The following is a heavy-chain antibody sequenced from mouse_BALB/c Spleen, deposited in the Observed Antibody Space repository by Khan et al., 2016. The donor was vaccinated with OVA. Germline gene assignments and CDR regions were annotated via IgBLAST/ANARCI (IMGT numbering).Heavy chain of an antibody. CDR1: GYSITSDYA. D-gene: IGHD3-3*01. CDR3: SGGRAY. V-gene: IGHV3-2*02. CDR2: ISYSGRT. J-gene: IGHJ3*01. Sequence: EVQLQESGPGLVKPSQSLSLTCTVTGYSITSDYAWNWIRQFPGNRLEWMGYISYSGRTSYTPSLKSRISITRDTSKNQFLLQLNSVTTDDTATDYCSGGRAYWGQGTLVTVSA.